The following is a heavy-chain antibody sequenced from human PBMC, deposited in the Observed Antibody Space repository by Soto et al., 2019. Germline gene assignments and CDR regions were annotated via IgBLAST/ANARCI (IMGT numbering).Heavy chain of an antibody. J-gene: IGHJ4*02. V-gene: IGHV4-31*03. CDR1: GGSISSGGYY. Sequence: PSETLSLTCTVSGGSISSGGYYWSWIRQHPGKGLEWIGYIYYSGSTYYNPSLKSRVTISVDTSKNQFSLKLSSVTASDIVVYYCARSSQSTVTTVDYWGQGTLVTVSS. CDR3: ARSSQSTVTTVDY. D-gene: IGHD4-17*01. CDR2: IYYSGST.